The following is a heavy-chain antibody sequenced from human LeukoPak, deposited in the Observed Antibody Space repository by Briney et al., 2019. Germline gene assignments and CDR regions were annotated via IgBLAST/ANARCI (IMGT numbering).Heavy chain of an antibody. D-gene: IGHD2-2*01. CDR2: INPNSGGT. J-gene: IGHJ4*02. Sequence: ASVKVSCKASGYTFTGYYMHWVRPAPGQGLEWMGWINPNSGGTNYAQKFQGRVTMTRDTSISTAYMELSRLRSDDTAVYYCARAYCSRTSCYEEEERYEFDYWGQGTLVTVSS. CDR3: ARAYCSRTSCYEEEERYEFDY. CDR1: GYTFTGYY. V-gene: IGHV1-2*02.